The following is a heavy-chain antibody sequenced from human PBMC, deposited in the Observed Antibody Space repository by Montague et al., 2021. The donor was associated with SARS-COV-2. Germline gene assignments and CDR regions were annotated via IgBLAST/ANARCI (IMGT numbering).Heavy chain of an antibody. CDR3: ARFPTSYYYDSKAAPATPDAFDI. D-gene: IGHD3-22*01. CDR1: GGSISSSGYY. J-gene: IGHJ3*02. CDR2: IYYSGST. V-gene: IGHV4-39*01. Sequence: ETLSLTCTVSGGSISSSGYYWGWIRQPPGKGLEWIGSIYYSGSTYYNPSLKSRVTISVDTSKNQFSLKLSSVTAADTAVYYCARFPTSYYYDSKAAPATPDAFDIWGQGTMVTVSS.